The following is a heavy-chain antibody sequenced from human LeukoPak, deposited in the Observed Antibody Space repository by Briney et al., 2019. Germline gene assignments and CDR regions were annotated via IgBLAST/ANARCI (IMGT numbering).Heavy chain of an antibody. CDR2: IFHSGST. V-gene: IGHV4-4*02. CDR1: SGSISSRNW. Sequence: SETLSLTCAVSSGSISSRNWWTWVRQPPGKGLEWIGEIFHSGSTNYNPSLKSRVTITIDKSKNQFSLNLSSVTAADTAVYYCARIRGAGADFYYYYMDVWDKGTTVTVSS. CDR3: ARIRGAGADFYYYYMDV. J-gene: IGHJ6*03.